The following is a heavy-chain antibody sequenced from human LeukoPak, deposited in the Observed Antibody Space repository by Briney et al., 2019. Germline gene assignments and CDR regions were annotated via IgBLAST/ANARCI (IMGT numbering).Heavy chain of an antibody. CDR1: GVSFSGYY. D-gene: IGHD3-22*01. CDR2: INHSGST. CDR3: ASRTHTYYYDSSGYPFDY. J-gene: IGHJ4*02. Sequence: SETLSLTCAVYGVSFSGYYWSWIRQPPGKGLEWIGEINHSGSTNYNPSLKSRVTISVDTSKNQFSLKLSSVTAADTAVYYCASRTHTYYYDSSGYPFDYWGQGTLVTVSS. V-gene: IGHV4-34*01.